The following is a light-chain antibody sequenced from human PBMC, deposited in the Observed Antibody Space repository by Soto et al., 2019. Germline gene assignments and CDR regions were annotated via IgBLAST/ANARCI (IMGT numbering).Light chain of an antibody. CDR1: TSFVGTYNF. Sequence: QSVLTQPASVSGSAGQSITISCTGTTSFVGTYNFVSWYQQHPGTATQVLFYEGTKRPSGVSNRFSGSTSGSTASLTISGHQTEDEADYYCCSYVGASIYVFGTGTKVTVL. CDR3: CSYVGASIYV. J-gene: IGLJ1*01. V-gene: IGLV2-23*01. CDR2: EGT.